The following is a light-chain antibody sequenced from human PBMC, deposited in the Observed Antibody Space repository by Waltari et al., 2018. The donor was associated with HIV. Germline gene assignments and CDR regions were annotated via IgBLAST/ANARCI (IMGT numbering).Light chain of an antibody. J-gene: IGKJ1*01. CDR2: WAS. CDR1: QSVLYSSNNKNY. CDR3: QQYYSPPWS. V-gene: IGKV4-1*01. Sequence: DIVMTQYPDSLAVSLGERATINCKSSQSVLYSSNNKNYLTWYQQKPGQPPKLLISWASTRESGVPDRFSGSGSGTDFTLTISSLQAEDVSVYYCQQYYSPPWSFGQGTKVEIK.